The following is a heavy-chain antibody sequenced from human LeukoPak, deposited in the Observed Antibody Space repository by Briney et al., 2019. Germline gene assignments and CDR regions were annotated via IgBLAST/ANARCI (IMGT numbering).Heavy chain of an antibody. Sequence: GGSLRLSCAASGFTVSSSYMYWVRQAPGKGLEWVSFFYRGDSTYYAESVRGRFTISRDNSKNTLYLLMNSLIPEDTAVYYCAREVVSIPSYFDSWGQGTLVTVSS. J-gene: IGHJ4*02. CDR3: AREVVSIPSYFDS. CDR2: FYRGDST. CDR1: GFTVSSSY. D-gene: IGHD2-15*01. V-gene: IGHV3-53*01.